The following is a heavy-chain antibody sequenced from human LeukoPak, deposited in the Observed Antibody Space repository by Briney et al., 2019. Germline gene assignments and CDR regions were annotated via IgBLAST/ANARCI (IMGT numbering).Heavy chain of an antibody. Sequence: SETLSLTCAVYGGSFSGYYWSWIRQPPGKGLEWIGEINHSGSTNYNPSLKSRVTISVDTSKNQFSLKLSSVTAADTAVYYCARGVGGVAYPMFDIWGQGTMVTVSS. CDR2: INHSGST. D-gene: IGHD2-8*02. J-gene: IGHJ3*02. CDR1: GGSFSGYY. V-gene: IGHV4-34*01. CDR3: ARGVGGVAYPMFDI.